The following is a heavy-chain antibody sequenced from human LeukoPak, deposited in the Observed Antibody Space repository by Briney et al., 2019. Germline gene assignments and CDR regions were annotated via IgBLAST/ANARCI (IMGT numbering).Heavy chain of an antibody. V-gene: IGHV3-30*03. CDR1: GFTFRNYG. Sequence: TGRSLRLSCAASGFTFRNYGMHWVRQAPGKGLEWVAVISYDGTQKFYADSVKGRFTISRDISKNTLYLQMNSLRAEDTAVYYCARGHRDSGSYTRGYFDYWGQGTLVTVSS. J-gene: IGHJ4*02. D-gene: IGHD1-26*01. CDR3: ARGHRDSGSYTRGYFDY. CDR2: ISYDGTQK.